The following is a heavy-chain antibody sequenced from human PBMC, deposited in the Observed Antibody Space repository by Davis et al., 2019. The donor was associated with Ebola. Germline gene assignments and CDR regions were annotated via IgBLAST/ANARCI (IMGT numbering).Heavy chain of an antibody. CDR1: GFTFRAYD. Sequence: GGSLRLSCAASGFTFRAYDISWVRQAPGKGLEWVAVISYDGSNKYYADSVKGRFTISRDNSKNTLYLQMNSLRAEDTAVYYCARGPLRYFDWLLGYWGQGTLVTVSS. CDR3: ARGPLRYFDWLLGY. J-gene: IGHJ4*02. CDR2: ISYDGSNK. V-gene: IGHV3-30-3*01. D-gene: IGHD3-9*01.